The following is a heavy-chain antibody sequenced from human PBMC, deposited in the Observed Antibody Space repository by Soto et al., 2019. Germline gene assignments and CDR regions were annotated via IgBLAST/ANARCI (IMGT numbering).Heavy chain of an antibody. CDR3: ARGDGDWDEKPHAFDI. CDR2: IGTAGDT. Sequence: GGSLRLSCAASGFTFSSYDMHWVRQATGKGLEWVSAIGTAGDTYYPGSVKGRFTISRENAKNSLYLQMNSLRAEDTAVYYCARGDGDWDEKPHAFDIWGQGTMVTVSS. V-gene: IGHV3-13*01. D-gene: IGHD2-21*02. J-gene: IGHJ3*02. CDR1: GFTFSSYD.